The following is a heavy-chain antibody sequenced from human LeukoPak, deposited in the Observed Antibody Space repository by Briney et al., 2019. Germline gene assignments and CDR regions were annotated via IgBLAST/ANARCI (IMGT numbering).Heavy chain of an antibody. CDR1: GGSISSSSYY. D-gene: IGHD6-13*01. CDR3: ARSGSWYTNWFDP. V-gene: IGHV4-39*07. Sequence: SETLSLTCTVSGGSISSSSYYWGWIRQPPGKGLEWIGSIYYSGSTNYNPSLKSRVTISVDTSKNQFSLKLSSVTAADTAVYYCARSGSWYTNWFDPWGQGTLVTVSS. J-gene: IGHJ5*02. CDR2: IYYSGST.